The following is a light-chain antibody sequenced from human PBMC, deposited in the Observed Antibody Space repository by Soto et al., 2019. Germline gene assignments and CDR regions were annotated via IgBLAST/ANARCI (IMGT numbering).Light chain of an antibody. CDR2: DAS. V-gene: IGKV3-20*01. Sequence: EVALTQSPGTLSLSPGARATLSCRASQSIANDYLTWYQQKPGQAPRVLIYDASTRAAGIPDRSSGSGSGTDFTLTISRLEPEDSAVYYCQQYGGSPWTFGQGTKVEI. CDR1: QSIANDY. CDR3: QQYGGSPWT. J-gene: IGKJ1*01.